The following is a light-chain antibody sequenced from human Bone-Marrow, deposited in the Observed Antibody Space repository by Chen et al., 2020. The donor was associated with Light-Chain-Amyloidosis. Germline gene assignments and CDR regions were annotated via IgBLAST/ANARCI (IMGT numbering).Light chain of an antibody. J-gene: IGLJ1*01. CDR3: SSDTITNTLV. CDR2: EVT. CDR1: SSDVGGDNH. Sequence: QSALTQPASVSGAPGQSITTPCTGTSSDVGGDNHVSWYHQHPDKAPKLMIYEVTNRPSWVPDRFSGSKSDNTASLTISVLQTEDEADYFCSSDTITNTLVFGSGTRVTVL. V-gene: IGLV2-14*01.